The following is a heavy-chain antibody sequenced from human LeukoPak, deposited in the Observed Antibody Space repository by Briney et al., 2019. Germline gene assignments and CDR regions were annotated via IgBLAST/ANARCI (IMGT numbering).Heavy chain of an antibody. V-gene: IGHV4-38-2*01. Sequence: SETLSLTCAVSGYSISSGYYWGWNRQPPGKGLEWIGNIYHSGNTYYNPSLKSRVTISVDTSKNQFSLKLRSVTAADTAVYYCARLPPYSSSAYYFDYWGRGTLVTVSS. CDR1: GYSISSGYY. J-gene: IGHJ4*02. CDR2: IYHSGNT. CDR3: ARLPPYSSSAYYFDY. D-gene: IGHD6-6*01.